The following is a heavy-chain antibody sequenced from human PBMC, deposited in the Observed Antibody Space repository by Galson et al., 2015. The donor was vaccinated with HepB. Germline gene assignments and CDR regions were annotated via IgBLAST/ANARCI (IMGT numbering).Heavy chain of an antibody. CDR2: ISYDGSSK. CDR1: GFTFRSYG. J-gene: IGHJ4*02. CDR3: AKDKRGPYGSGSYYITDY. V-gene: IGHV3-30*18. D-gene: IGHD3-10*01. Sequence: SLRLSCAASGFTFRSYGMHWVRQAPGKGLEWVAVISYDGSSKFYADSVKGRFTISRDNSKNTLWLQMNSLRAEDTAVYFCAKDKRGPYGSGSYYITDYWGQGTLVTVSS.